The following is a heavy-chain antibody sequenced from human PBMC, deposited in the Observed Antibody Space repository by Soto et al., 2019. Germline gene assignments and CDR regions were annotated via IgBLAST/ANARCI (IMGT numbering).Heavy chain of an antibody. CDR1: GYTFTSYD. Sequence: QVQLVQSGAEVKKPGASVKVSCNASGYTFTSYDINWVRQATGQGLEWMGWMNPNSGNTGYAQKFQGRVTMTRNTSISTAYMELSSLRSEDTAVYYCARELHSSRKFPWFDPWGQGTLVTVSS. CDR3: ARELHSSRKFPWFDP. J-gene: IGHJ5*02. CDR2: MNPNSGNT. V-gene: IGHV1-8*01. D-gene: IGHD6-13*01.